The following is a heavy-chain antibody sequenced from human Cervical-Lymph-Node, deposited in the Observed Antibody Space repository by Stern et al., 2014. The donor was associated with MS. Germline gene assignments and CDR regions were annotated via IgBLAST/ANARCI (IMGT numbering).Heavy chain of an antibody. Sequence: QVQLVESGGGVVQPGRSLRLSCAATGFNFSSYAMQWVRQAPGKGLEWGAVISYDGSKAYYADSVKGRFTISRDNSKKTLFLQMNSLRPEDTADYYCARDLLWFGEFDWGAMDVWGHGTTVTVSS. J-gene: IGHJ6*02. CDR2: ISYDGSKA. V-gene: IGHV3-30-3*01. CDR1: GFNFSSYA. CDR3: ARDLLWFGEFDWGAMDV. D-gene: IGHD3-10*01.